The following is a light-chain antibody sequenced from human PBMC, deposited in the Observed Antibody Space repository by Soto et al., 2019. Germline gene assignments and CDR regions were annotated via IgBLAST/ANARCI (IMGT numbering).Light chain of an antibody. CDR1: ISDVGAYNY. Sequence: QSALTQPASVSGSPGQSITISCTGSISDVGAYNYVSWYQQHPGKAPKLMIYEVSNRPSGVAFRFSGSKSGNTASLTISGLQAEDEGDSFCSSYTRSTTGLFGGGTTLTVL. CDR3: SSYTRSTTGL. J-gene: IGLJ3*02. CDR2: EVS. V-gene: IGLV2-14*01.